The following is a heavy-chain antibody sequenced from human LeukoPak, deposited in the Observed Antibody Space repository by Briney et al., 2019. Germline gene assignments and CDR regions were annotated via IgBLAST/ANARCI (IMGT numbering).Heavy chain of an antibody. D-gene: IGHD6-13*01. J-gene: IGHJ4*02. CDR2: IDAGNGNT. CDR1: GYTFINYA. V-gene: IGHV1-3*01. CDR3: ARGPRAAADDY. Sequence: ASVKVSCKASGYTFINYAINWGRQAPGQRPEWIGWIDAGNGNTKYSQKFQGRVTITRDTSASTAYMELSSLTSEDTGIYYCARGPRAAADDYWGQGTLVTVSS.